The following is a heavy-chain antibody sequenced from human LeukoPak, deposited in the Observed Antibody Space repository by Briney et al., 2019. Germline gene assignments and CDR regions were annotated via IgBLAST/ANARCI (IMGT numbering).Heavy chain of an antibody. D-gene: IGHD2/OR15-2a*01. CDR2: IYHSGST. CDR1: GGSISSSNW. Sequence: SETLSLTCAVSGGSISSSNWWSWVRQPPGKGLEWIGEIYHSGSTNYNPSLKSRVTISVDKSKSQFSLKLSSVTAADTAVYYCARGGAFLPQGYFQHWGQGTLVTVSS. J-gene: IGHJ1*01. V-gene: IGHV4-4*02. CDR3: ARGGAFLPQGYFQH.